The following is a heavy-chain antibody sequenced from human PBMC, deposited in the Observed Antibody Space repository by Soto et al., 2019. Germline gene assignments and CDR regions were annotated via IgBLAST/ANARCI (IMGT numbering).Heavy chain of an antibody. V-gene: IGHV4-31*03. J-gene: IGHJ6*02. Sequence: SETLSLTCTVSGGSISSGGYYWSWIRQHPGKGLEWIGYIYYSGTTYYNPSLRSRVTISVDTSKNQFSLKLTSLSAADTAVYFCARDRYGLDVWGQGTTVTVSS. CDR2: IYYSGTT. CDR3: ARDRYGLDV. CDR1: GGSISSGGYY.